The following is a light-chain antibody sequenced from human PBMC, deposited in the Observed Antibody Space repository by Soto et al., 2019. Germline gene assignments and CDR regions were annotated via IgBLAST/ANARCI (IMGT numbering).Light chain of an antibody. CDR3: QHRYNWPQT. V-gene: IGKV3-11*01. J-gene: IGKJ1*01. CDR2: DAS. CDR1: QSVNNY. Sequence: EIVLTQSPATLSLSPGERATLSCRASQSVNNYLAWYQQKPGQRPRLLIYDASKRATGIPARFSGIGSGTDFTLTVSSLEPEDVAVYYCQHRYNWPQTFGQGTKVVVK.